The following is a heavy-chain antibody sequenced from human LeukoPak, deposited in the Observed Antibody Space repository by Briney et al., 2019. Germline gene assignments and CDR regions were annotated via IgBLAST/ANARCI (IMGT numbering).Heavy chain of an antibody. CDR1: GGSISNYF. CDR2: ISDSGKT. CDR3: VSAGGGYSVGWGYMDV. V-gene: IGHV4-59*01. D-gene: IGHD2-8*02. J-gene: IGHJ6*03. Sequence: PSETLSLTCIVSGGSISNYFWSWIRQPPGKGLEWIGYISDSGKTIYNPSLKSRITMSADTSRNNFSLKVTSVTAADTAVYARVSAGGGYSVGWGYMDVWGKGTTVTVSS.